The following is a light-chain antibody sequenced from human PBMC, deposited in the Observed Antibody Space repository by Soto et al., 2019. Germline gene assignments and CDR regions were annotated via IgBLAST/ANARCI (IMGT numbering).Light chain of an antibody. CDR2: GAS. CDR3: QQYGSSQFT. Sequence: EIVLTQSPGTLSLSPGERVTLSCRASQRVTNNYLTWYQQKPGQAPRLLLFGASTRATGIPDRFSGSGSGTYFTLTISSLEPEDFALYYCQQYGSSQFTFGQGTKLEIK. V-gene: IGKV3-20*01. J-gene: IGKJ2*01. CDR1: QRVTNNY.